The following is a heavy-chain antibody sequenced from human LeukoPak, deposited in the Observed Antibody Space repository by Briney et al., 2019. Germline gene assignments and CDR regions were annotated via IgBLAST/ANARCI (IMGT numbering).Heavy chain of an antibody. Sequence: ASVKVSCKASGYTFTSYGISWVRQAPGQGLEWMGWISAYNGNTNYAQKFQGRVTMTEDTSTDTAYMELSSLRSEDTAVYYCATDLLAAAGTVLHYWGQGTLVTVSS. V-gene: IGHV1-18*01. CDR2: ISAYNGNT. D-gene: IGHD6-13*01. CDR1: GYTFTSYG. J-gene: IGHJ4*02. CDR3: ATDLLAAAGTVLHY.